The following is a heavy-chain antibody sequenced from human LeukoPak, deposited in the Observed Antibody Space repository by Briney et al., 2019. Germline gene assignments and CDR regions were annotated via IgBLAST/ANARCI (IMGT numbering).Heavy chain of an antibody. J-gene: IGHJ4*02. Sequence: PGGSLRLSCTASGFTFGDYAMSWIRQAPGKGLEWVGFIRSKAYGERADYAASVKGRFTISRDDSKAIAYLQMNSLKTEDTAVYHCTRVRRAYNLYDYWGQGTLVTVSS. D-gene: IGHD1-1*01. CDR1: GFTFGDYA. CDR2: IRSKAYGERA. V-gene: IGHV3-49*03. CDR3: TRVRRAYNLYDY.